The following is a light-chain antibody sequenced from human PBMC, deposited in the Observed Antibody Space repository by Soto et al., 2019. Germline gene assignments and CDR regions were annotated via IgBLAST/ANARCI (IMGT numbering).Light chain of an antibody. J-gene: IGLJ1*01. CDR1: SSDVGGYNY. CDR3: SSYAASNNYI. CDR2: EVS. V-gene: IGLV2-8*01. Sequence: QSALTQPPSASGSPGQSVTISCTGTSSDVGGYNYVSWYQQHPGKAPKLMIYEVSKRPSGVPDRFSGSKSGNTASLTVSGLQVEDEADYYCSSYAASNNYIFGTGTKVTVL.